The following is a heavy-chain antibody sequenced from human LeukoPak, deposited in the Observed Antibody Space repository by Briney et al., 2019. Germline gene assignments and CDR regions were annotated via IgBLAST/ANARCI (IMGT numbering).Heavy chain of an antibody. V-gene: IGHV3-30-3*02. J-gene: IGHJ4*02. CDR1: GFTFGRYA. Sequence: GGSLRLSCAASGFTFGRYAIHWVRQAPGKGLEWVAVVSYDGSNKYYADSVKGRFTISRDTSKNTLFLQMNSLRAEDTAVYYCAKSYVGVRGLFDYWGQGTLVTVSS. CDR2: VSYDGSNK. D-gene: IGHD3-10*01. CDR3: AKSYVGVRGLFDY.